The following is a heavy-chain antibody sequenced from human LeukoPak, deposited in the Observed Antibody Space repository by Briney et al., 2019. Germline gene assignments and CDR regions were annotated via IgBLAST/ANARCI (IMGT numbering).Heavy chain of an antibody. CDR1: GHTFTGYY. J-gene: IGHJ4*02. Sequence: ASVKVSCRASGHTFTGYYMHWVRQAPGQGLEWMGRINPNSGGTNYAQKFQGRVTMTRDTSISTAYMELSRLRSDDTAVYYCARGDVVVVASTQFDYWGQGTLVTVSS. D-gene: IGHD2-15*01. V-gene: IGHV1-2*06. CDR3: ARGDVVVVASTQFDY. CDR2: INPNSGGT.